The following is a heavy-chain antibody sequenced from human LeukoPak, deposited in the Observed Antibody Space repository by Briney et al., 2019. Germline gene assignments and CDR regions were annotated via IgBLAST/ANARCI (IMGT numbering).Heavy chain of an antibody. Sequence: GGPLRLSCAASGFTFNCYAMIWVGQAPGKGLAGVSAISGSGGSTYYAASVKGRFTISRDNSKNTLYLQMNILSAEDTAVYYCAKDPRVVVVPAAIPVHRFNPWGQGTLVTGSS. V-gene: IGHV3-23*01. CDR1: GFTFNCYA. CDR3: AKDPRVVVVPAAIPVHRFNP. D-gene: IGHD2-2*02. CDR2: ISGSGGST. J-gene: IGHJ5*02.